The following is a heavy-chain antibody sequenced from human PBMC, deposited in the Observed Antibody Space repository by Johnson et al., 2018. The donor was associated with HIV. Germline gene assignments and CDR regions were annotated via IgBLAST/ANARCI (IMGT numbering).Heavy chain of an antibody. D-gene: IGHD6-19*01. Sequence: VQLVESGGGLVQPGRSLRLSCTASGFTFGDYAMSWFRQAPGKGLEWVGFIRSKAYGGTTEYDASVKGRFTISRDDSKSIAYLQMNSLKTEDTAVYYCTRVKDETYSSASRWAFDIWGQGTMVTVSS. CDR1: GFTFGDYA. CDR2: IRSKAYGGTT. V-gene: IGHV3-49*03. CDR3: TRVKDETYSSASRWAFDI. J-gene: IGHJ3*02.